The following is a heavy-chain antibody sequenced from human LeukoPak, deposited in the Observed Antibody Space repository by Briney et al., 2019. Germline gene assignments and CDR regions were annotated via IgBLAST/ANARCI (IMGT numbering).Heavy chain of an antibody. CDR3: ARGFWICDSSGYCDY. CDR2: MNPNSGNT. J-gene: IGHJ4*02. V-gene: IGHV1-8*01. CDR1: GYTFTSYD. Sequence: ASVKVSCKASGYTFTSYDINWVRQATGQGLEGMGWMNPNSGNTGYAQKFQGRVTMTRNTSISTAYMELSSLRSEDTAVYYCARGFWICDSSGYCDYWGQGTLVTVSS. D-gene: IGHD3-22*01.